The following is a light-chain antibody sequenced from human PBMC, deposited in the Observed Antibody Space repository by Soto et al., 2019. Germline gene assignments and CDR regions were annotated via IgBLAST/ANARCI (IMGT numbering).Light chain of an antibody. CDR2: KAS. J-gene: IGKJ1*01. CDR3: QQYNTYST. CDR1: QSISDW. V-gene: IGKV1-5*03. Sequence: DIQMTQSPSTLSASVGDRVTITCRASQSISDWLAWYQQKPGRAPKLLIYKASSLESGVPSRFSGSRSGTEFTLTISSLQPDDFATYYCQQYNTYSTFGQGTKV.